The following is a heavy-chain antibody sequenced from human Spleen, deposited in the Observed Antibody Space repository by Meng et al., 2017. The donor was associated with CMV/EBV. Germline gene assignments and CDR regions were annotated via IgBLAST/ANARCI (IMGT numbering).Heavy chain of an antibody. D-gene: IGHD1-1*01. CDR3: ASGTGIWDFDY. V-gene: IGHV1-18*01. Sequence: SCKASGYTLTSYGISWVRQAPGQGLGWMGWISAYNGNTNYAQKLQGRVTMTTDTSTSTAYMELRSLRSDDTAVYYCASGTGIWDFDYWGQGTLVTVSS. CDR2: ISAYNGNT. CDR1: GYTLTSYG. J-gene: IGHJ4*02.